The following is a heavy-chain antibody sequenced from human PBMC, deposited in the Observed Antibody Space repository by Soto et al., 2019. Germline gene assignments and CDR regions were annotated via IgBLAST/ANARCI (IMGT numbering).Heavy chain of an antibody. V-gene: IGHV4-59*01. D-gene: IGHD3-10*01. Sequence: SETLSLTCTVSGGSISSYYWSWIRQPPGKGLECIGYIYYSGSTNYNPSLKSRVTISVDTSKNQFSLKLSSVTAADTAVYYCARDPSANMVRGVIIPALYFDYWGQGTLVTVSS. J-gene: IGHJ4*02. CDR1: GGSISSYY. CDR2: IYYSGST. CDR3: ARDPSANMVRGVIIPALYFDY.